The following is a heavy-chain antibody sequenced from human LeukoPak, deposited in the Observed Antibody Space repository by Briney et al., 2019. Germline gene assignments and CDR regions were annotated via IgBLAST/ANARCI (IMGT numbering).Heavy chain of an antibody. J-gene: IGHJ3*02. V-gene: IGHV1-2*02. CDR3: ARDSSGWYRGFDI. D-gene: IGHD6-19*01. CDR1: GYTFSSND. CDR2: INPNSGGT. Sequence: ASVKVSCKASGYTFSSNDINWVRQAPGQGLEWMGWINPNSGGTNYAQKFQGRVTMTRDTSISTAYMELSSLRSDDTAVYYCARDSSGWYRGFDIWGQGTMVTVSS.